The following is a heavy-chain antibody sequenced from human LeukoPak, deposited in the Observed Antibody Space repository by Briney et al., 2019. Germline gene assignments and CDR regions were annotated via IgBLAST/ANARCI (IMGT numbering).Heavy chain of an antibody. V-gene: IGHV1-69*06. CDR3: AREGWELLGRGDAFDI. J-gene: IGHJ3*02. D-gene: IGHD1-26*01. CDR1: GYTFTGYY. CDR2: IIPIFGTA. Sequence: ASVKVSCKASGYTFTGYYMHWVRQAPGQGLEWMGGIIPIFGTANYAQKFQGRVTITADKSTSTAYMELSSLRSEDTAVYYCAREGWELLGRGDAFDIWGQGTMVTVSS.